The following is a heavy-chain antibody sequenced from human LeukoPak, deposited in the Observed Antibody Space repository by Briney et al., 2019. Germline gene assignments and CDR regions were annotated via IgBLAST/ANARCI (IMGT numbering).Heavy chain of an antibody. D-gene: IGHD2-2*03. Sequence: ASVKVSCKASGYTFTGYYMHWVRQAPGQGLEWMGWINPNSGGTNYAQEFQGRVTMTRDTSISTAYMELSRLRSDDTAVYYCARAVDIVVVPAAPFDPWGQETLVTVSS. V-gene: IGHV1-2*02. J-gene: IGHJ5*02. CDR3: ARAVDIVVVPAAPFDP. CDR1: GYTFTGYY. CDR2: INPNSGGT.